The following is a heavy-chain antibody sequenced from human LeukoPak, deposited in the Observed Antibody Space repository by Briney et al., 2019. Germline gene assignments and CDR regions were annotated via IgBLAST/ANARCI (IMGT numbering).Heavy chain of an antibody. V-gene: IGHV4-59*01. CDR3: ARVHSSGWFYFDY. J-gene: IGHJ4*02. CDR1: GGSISSYY. CDR2: IYYSGST. Sequence: KASETLSHTCTVSGGSISSYYWSWIRQPPGKGLEWIGYIYYSGSTNYNPSLKSRVTISVDTSKNQFSLKLSSVTAADTAVYYCARVHSSGWFYFDYWGRGTLVTVSS. D-gene: IGHD6-19*01.